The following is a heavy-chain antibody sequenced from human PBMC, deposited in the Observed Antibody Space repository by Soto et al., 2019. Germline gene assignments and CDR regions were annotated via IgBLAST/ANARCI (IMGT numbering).Heavy chain of an antibody. D-gene: IGHD3-16*02. Sequence: QVQLVESGGGVAQPGRSLRLSCAASGFTFSTYGMQWCRQAPGKGLEWVATIRFDGTNSHYADSVKGRFTISRDNSNNTLSLHMNSLSAEDTAVYYGVNVMTSFGGVLVPTRKALDYWGQGPVVTVS. V-gene: IGHV3-30*02. CDR3: VNVMTSFGGVLVPTRKALDY. CDR1: GFTFSTYG. J-gene: IGHJ4*02. CDR2: IRFDGTNS.